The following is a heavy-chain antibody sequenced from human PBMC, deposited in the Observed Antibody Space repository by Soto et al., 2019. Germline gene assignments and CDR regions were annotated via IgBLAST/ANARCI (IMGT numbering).Heavy chain of an antibody. Sequence: PGGSLRLSCAASGFTFSSYSMNWVRQAPGKGLEWVSSISSSSSYIYYADSVKGRFTISRDNAKNSLYLQMNSLRAEDTAVYYFARAFGGYDSHDYFDYWGQGTLVTVSS. J-gene: IGHJ4*02. CDR2: ISSSSSYI. V-gene: IGHV3-21*01. D-gene: IGHD5-12*01. CDR3: ARAFGGYDSHDYFDY. CDR1: GFTFSSYS.